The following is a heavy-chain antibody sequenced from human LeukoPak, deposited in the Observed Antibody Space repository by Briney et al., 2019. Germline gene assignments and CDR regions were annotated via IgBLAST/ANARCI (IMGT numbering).Heavy chain of an antibody. CDR3: ARELYYGSGSPHY. CDR1: GFTFSSYA. D-gene: IGHD3-10*01. V-gene: IGHV3-21*01. CDR2: ISSSSSYI. Sequence: GGSLRLSCAASGFTFSSYAMSWVRQAPGKGLEWVSSISSSSSYIYYADSVKGRFTISRDNAKNSLYLQMNSLRAEDTAVYYCARELYYGSGSPHYWGQGTLVTVSS. J-gene: IGHJ4*02.